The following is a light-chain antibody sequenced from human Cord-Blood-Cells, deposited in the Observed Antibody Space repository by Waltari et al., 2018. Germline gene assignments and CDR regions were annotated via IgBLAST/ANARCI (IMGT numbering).Light chain of an antibody. J-gene: IGLJ2*01. CDR2: EVS. CDR3: SSYAGSNNLV. Sequence: QSALTQPPSASGSPGQSVTISCTGTRSDDGGYNYVSWYQQHPGKAPKLMSYEVSTRPSGVPDRFSGSKSGNTASLTGSGLQAEDEADYYCSSYAGSNNLVFGGGTKLTVL. V-gene: IGLV2-8*01. CDR1: RSDDGGYNY.